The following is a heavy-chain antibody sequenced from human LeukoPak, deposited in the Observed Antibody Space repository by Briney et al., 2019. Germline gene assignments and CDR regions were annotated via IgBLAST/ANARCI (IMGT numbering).Heavy chain of an antibody. D-gene: IGHD1-26*01. Sequence: ASVKVSCKVSGNTLTELSMHWVRQAPGQGLEWMGWMNPNSRNTGYAQKFQGRVTMTGDTSINTAYMYLSSLRAEDTAVYYCAREPSGIYDTNSFDIWGQGTMVTVSS. J-gene: IGHJ3*02. CDR2: MNPNSRNT. V-gene: IGHV1-8*01. CDR1: GNTLTELS. CDR3: AREPSGIYDTNSFDI.